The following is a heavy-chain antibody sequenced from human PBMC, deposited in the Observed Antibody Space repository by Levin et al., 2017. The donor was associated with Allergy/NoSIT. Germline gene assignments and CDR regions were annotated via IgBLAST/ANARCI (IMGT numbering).Heavy chain of an antibody. CDR3: AKKQGGTSGFSFDV. D-gene: IGHD1/OR15-1a*01. CDR1: GFSFGDYA. J-gene: IGHJ3*01. V-gene: IGHV3-23*01. Sequence: SCVASGFSFGDYAMTWVRQAPGKGLEWVSVITGGGFNTYYGDSVKGRFTVSRDNSKNTLYLELNSLRAEDTAVYYCAKKQGGTSGFSFDVWGQGTTVTVSS. CDR2: ITGGGFNT.